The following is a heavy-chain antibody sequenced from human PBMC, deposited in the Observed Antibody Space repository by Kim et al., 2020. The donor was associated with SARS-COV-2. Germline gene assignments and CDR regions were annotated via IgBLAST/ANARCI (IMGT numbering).Heavy chain of an antibody. Sequence: GGSLRLSCVAPGISLSGSWMSWVRQAPGKGLEWVADIKEDGSDQHYVDSVKGRFTISRDNDKNSLYLQMNSLRAEDTAVYYCARDRGYCSGGTCYCILDSWGQGTLVTVSS. CDR2: IKEDGSDQ. V-gene: IGHV3-7*03. CDR1: GISLSGSW. CDR3: ARDRGYCSGGTCYCILDS. D-gene: IGHD2-15*01. J-gene: IGHJ4*02.